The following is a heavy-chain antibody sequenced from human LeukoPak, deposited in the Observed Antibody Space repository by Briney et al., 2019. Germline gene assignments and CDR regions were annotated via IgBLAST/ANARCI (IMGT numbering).Heavy chain of an antibody. CDR1: GFTFSSYT. D-gene: IGHD3-3*01. CDR2: ISSSSSYI. V-gene: IGHV3-21*01. CDR3: ARVVLYYDFWSAYFHD. J-gene: IGHJ4*02. Sequence: PGGSLRLSCAASGFTFSSYTMHWVRQAPGKGLEWVSSISSSSSYIYYADSVKGRFTLSRDNSKNTLYLQMNSLRAEDTAVYYCARVVLYYDFWSAYFHDWGQGTLVTVSS.